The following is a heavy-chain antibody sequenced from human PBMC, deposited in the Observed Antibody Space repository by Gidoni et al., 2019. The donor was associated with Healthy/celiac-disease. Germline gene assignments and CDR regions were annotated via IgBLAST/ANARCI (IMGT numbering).Heavy chain of an antibody. CDR2: VYYSGST. Sequence: QLQLHESGSGLVKPSQTLSLTCTVSGRPRRRGCYYWSWIRQHPGKGLEWIGYVYYSGSTYYNPSLNSRVSISVDTSKNQFSLQLSSVTAADTAVYYCARSHDYVWGSYRQIFDYWGQGTLVTVSS. CDR1: GRPRRRGCYY. J-gene: IGHJ4*02. CDR3: ARSHDYVWGSYRQIFDY. V-gene: IGHV4-31*03. D-gene: IGHD3-16*02.